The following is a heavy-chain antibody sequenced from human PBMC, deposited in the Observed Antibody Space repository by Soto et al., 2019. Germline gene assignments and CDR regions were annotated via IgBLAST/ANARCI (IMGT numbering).Heavy chain of an antibody. CDR1: GFTFSSYW. V-gene: IGHV3-74*01. J-gene: IGHJ4*02. CDR2: INSDGSST. Sequence: GGSLRLSCAASGFTFSSYWMHWVRQAPGKGLVWVSRINSDGSSTSYADSVKGRFTISRDNAKNTLYLQMNSLRAEDTAVYYCARSVVLDGSGGPQPSGPRRHNERYYFDYWGQGTLVTVSS. D-gene: IGHD3-10*01. CDR3: ARSVVLDGSGGPQPSGPRRHNERYYFDY.